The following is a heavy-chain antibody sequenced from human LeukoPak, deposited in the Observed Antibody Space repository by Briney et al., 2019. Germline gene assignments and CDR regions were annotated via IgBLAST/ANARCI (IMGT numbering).Heavy chain of an antibody. D-gene: IGHD3-10*01. J-gene: IGHJ4*02. Sequence: ASVKVSCKAFGYTFTSNYMHWVRQAPGQGLEWMGWINPNSGGTNYAQKFQGRVTMTRDTSISTAYMELSRLRSDDTAVYYCAREGESMVRGAFDYWGQGTLVTVSS. CDR2: INPNSGGT. CDR1: GYTFTSNY. CDR3: AREGESMVRGAFDY. V-gene: IGHV1-2*02.